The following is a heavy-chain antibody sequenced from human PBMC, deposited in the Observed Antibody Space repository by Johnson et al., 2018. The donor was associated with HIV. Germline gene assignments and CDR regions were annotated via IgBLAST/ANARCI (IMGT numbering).Heavy chain of an antibody. J-gene: IGHJ3*02. Sequence: QMLLVESGGGLVKPGGSLRLSCAASGFTFSDYYMSWIRQAPGKGLEWVSYISSSGSTIYYADSVKGRFTISRDNAKNSLYLQMNSLRAEDTAVYYCTSTIDMVPTGRSYDAFDIWGQGTMVTVSS. V-gene: IGHV3-11*04. D-gene: IGHD5-12*01. CDR3: TSTIDMVPTGRSYDAFDI. CDR2: ISSSGSTI. CDR1: GFTFSDYY.